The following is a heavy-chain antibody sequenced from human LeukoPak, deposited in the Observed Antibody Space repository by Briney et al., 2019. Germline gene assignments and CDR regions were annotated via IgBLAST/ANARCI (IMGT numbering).Heavy chain of an antibody. D-gene: IGHD2-2*01. J-gene: IGHJ4*02. CDR1: GYSFTSYW. CDR3: ARRQGCSSTSCPPDY. V-gene: IGHV5-51*01. CDR2: IYPGDSDT. Sequence: GESLKISCKGSGYSFTSYWIAWVRQMPGKGLEWMGIIYPGDSDTRYSPSFQGQVTISADKSMSTAYLQWSSLKASDTAMYYCARRQGCSSTSCPPDYWGQGTLVTVSP.